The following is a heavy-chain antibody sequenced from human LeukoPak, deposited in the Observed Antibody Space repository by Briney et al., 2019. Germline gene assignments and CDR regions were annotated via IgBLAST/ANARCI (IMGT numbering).Heavy chain of an antibody. Sequence: PSETLSLTCTVSGGSISSSSYYWGWIRQPPGKGLEWIGSIYYSGSTYYNPSLKSRVTISVDTSKNQFSLKLSSVTAADTAVYYCARYSSSPGWFDYWGQGTLVTVSS. D-gene: IGHD6-6*01. CDR1: GGSISSSSYY. J-gene: IGHJ4*02. CDR2: IYYSGST. CDR3: ARYSSSPGWFDY. V-gene: IGHV4-39*01.